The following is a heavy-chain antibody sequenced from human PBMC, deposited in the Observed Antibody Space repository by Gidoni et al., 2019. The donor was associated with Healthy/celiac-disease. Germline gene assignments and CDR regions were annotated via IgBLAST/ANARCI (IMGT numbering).Heavy chain of an antibody. Sequence: QVQLQESGPGLVKPPETLSLTCTVSGGSISSYYWSWIRQPPGKGLEWIGYIYYSGSTNYNPSLKSRVTISVDTSKNQFSLKLSSVTAADTAVYYCARVTGRYSLYYFDYWGQGTLVTVSS. CDR2: IYYSGST. CDR1: GGSISSYY. CDR3: ARVTGRYSLYYFDY. V-gene: IGHV4-59*01. J-gene: IGHJ4*02. D-gene: IGHD5-12*01.